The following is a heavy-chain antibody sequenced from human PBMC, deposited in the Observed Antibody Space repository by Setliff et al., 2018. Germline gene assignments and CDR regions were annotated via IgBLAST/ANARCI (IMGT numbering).Heavy chain of an antibody. CDR1: GGSISTYY. CDR2: VYYSGLA. CDR3: ARGGTFRYFDY. J-gene: IGHJ4*02. Sequence: SETLSLTCTVSGGSISTYYWSWIRQPPGKGLEFIGYVYYSGLANYSPSLKSRVTISIDTSKNQFSLRLTSVTAADTAVYYGARGGTFRYFDYWGRGTPVTVSS. D-gene: IGHD5-12*01. V-gene: IGHV4-59*01.